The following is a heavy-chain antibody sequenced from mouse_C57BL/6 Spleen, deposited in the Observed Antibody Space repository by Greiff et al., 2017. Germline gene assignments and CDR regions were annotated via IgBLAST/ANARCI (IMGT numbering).Heavy chain of an antibody. D-gene: IGHD1-2*01. J-gene: IGHJ4*01. V-gene: IGHV1-15*01. Sequence: QVQLQQSGAELVRPGASVTLSCKASGYTFTDYEMHWVKQTPVHGLEWIGAIDPETGGTAYNQKFKGKAILTADKSSSTAYMELRSLTSEDSAVYYCTGYYGRDYAMDYWGQGTSVTVSS. CDR3: TGYYGRDYAMDY. CDR2: IDPETGGT. CDR1: GYTFTDYE.